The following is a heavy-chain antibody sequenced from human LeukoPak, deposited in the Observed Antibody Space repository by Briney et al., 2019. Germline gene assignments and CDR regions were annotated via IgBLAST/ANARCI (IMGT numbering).Heavy chain of an antibody. Sequence: PSETLSLTCAVYGGSFSGYYWSWIRQPPGKGLEWIGEINHSGSTNYNPSLKSRVAISVVTSKNQISLKLRSVTSADTAVYYCARGPYGDPRRAFDIWGQGTMVTVSS. CDR3: ARGPYGDPRRAFDI. V-gene: IGHV4-34*01. CDR2: INHSGST. CDR1: GGSFSGYY. J-gene: IGHJ3*02. D-gene: IGHD4-17*01.